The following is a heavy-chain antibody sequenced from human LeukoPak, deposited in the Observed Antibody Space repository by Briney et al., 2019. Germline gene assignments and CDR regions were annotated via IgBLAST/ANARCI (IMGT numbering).Heavy chain of an antibody. D-gene: IGHD3-10*01. J-gene: IGHJ2*01. CDR2: IYYSGST. CDR3: ARAPITMVRGVIQSPGYFDL. CDR1: GGSISSGGYY. V-gene: IGHV4-31*03. Sequence: TLSLTCTVSGGSISSGGYYWSWIRQHPGKGLEWIGYIYYSGSTYYNPSLKSRVTISEDTSKNQFSLKLSSVTAADTAVYYCARAPITMVRGVIQSPGYFDLWGRGTLVTVSS.